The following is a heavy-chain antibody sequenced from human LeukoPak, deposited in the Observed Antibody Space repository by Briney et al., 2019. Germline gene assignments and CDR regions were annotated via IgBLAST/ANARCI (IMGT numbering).Heavy chain of an antibody. V-gene: IGHV3-66*01. J-gene: IGHJ4*02. D-gene: IGHD6-13*01. CDR3: ARDPGSGIAAAGHFDY. CDR1: GFTVSGNC. Sequence: GGSLRLSCAASGFTVSGNCMSWVRQAPGKGLEWVSVIFSGGSTYYADSVKGRFTISRDSSKNTLYLQKNSLRVEDTAVYYCARDPGSGIAAAGHFDYWGQGTLVTVSS. CDR2: IFSGGST.